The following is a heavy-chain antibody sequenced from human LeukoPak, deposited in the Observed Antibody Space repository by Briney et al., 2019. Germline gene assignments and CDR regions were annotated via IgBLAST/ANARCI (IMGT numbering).Heavy chain of an antibody. CDR1: GYTFTGYY. CDR2: INPNSGGT. V-gene: IGHV1-2*02. J-gene: IGHJ4*02. Sequence: VASVKVSCKASGYTFTGYYMHWVRQAPGQGLEWMGWINPNSGGTNYAQKFQGRVTMTRDTSISTAYMELSRLRSDDTAVYYCARGEDTAMVPPDCRGQGTLVTVSS. CDR3: ARGEDTAMVPPDC. D-gene: IGHD5-18*01.